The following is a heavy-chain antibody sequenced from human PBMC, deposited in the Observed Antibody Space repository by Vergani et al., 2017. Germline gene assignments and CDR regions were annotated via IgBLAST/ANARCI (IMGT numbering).Heavy chain of an antibody. CDR3: ARQVDDCWSGYGYYYMDV. J-gene: IGHJ6*03. CDR2: IYYSGST. CDR1: GGSISSYY. V-gene: IGHV4-59*01. D-gene: IGHD3-3*01. Sequence: QVQLQESGPGLVKPSETLSLTCTVSGGSISSYYWSWIRQPPGKGLEWIGYIYYSGSTNYNPSLKSRVTISVDTSKNQFSLKLSSVTAADPAVYYCARQVDDCWSGYGYYYMDVWGKGTTVTVSS.